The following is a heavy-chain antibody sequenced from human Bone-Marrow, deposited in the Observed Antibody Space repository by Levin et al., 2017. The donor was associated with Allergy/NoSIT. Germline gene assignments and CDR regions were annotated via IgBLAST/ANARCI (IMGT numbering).Heavy chain of an antibody. J-gene: IGHJ2*01. CDR3: ARGPSIGYFDL. CDR2: IYYSGST. Sequence: SETLSLTCTVSGGSISSYYWSWIRQPPGKGLEWIGYIYYSGSTNYNPSLKSRVTISVDTSKNQFSLKLSSVTAADTAVYYCARGPSIGYFDLWGRGTLVTVSS. CDR1: GGSISSYY. V-gene: IGHV4-59*08.